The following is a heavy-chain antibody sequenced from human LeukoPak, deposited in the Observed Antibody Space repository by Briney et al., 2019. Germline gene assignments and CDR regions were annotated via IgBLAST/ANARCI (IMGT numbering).Heavy chain of an antibody. V-gene: IGHV4-34*01. CDR2: INHSGST. D-gene: IGHD4-17*01. J-gene: IGHJ5*02. Sequence: PSETLSLTCALYGGSFSGYYWSWIRQPPGKGLEWIGEINHSGSTNYTPSVKSRVTISVDTSKNQFSLKPSSVTAADTAVYYCARGGWMAISTVSDWFDPWGQGTLVTVSS. CDR1: GGSFSGYY. CDR3: ARGGWMAISTVSDWFDP.